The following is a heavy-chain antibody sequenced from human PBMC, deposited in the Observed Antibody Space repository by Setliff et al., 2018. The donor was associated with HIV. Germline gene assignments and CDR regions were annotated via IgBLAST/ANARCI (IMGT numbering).Heavy chain of an antibody. CDR1: GGSFTTYY. J-gene: IGHJ6*02. CDR2: FYTSGST. D-gene: IGHD3-3*01. V-gene: IGHV4-4*09. CDR3: ARDNPHFGVASSYYYGMDV. Sequence: ETLSLTCTVSGGSFTTYYWSWLRQPPGKELEWIGYFYTSGSTNYNPSLKSRVTISIDTSKNQFSLKLTSVTAADTAVYYCARDNPHFGVASSYYYGMDVWGQGTTVTVSS.